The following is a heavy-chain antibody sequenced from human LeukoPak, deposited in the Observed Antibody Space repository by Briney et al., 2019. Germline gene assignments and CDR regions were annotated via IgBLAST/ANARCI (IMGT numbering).Heavy chain of an antibody. J-gene: IGHJ4*02. CDR2: IHHSGNT. D-gene: IGHD6-13*01. Sequence: KASETLSLTCAVSGDSISSSHWWTWIRPPPGKGLEWIGEIHHSGNTDYNPSRKSRVTISLDKCKNEFSLQMRSVTAADPAFYYCARDQSVRSWYFDSWGQGALVTVSS. V-gene: IGHV4-4*02. CDR1: GDSISSSHW. CDR3: ARDQSVRSWYFDS.